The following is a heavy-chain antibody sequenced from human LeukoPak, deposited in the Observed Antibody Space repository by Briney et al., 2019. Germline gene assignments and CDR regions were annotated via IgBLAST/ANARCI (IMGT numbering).Heavy chain of an antibody. D-gene: IGHD6-19*01. CDR1: GGSISSHY. CDR2: ISYSGIT. V-gene: IGHV4-59*11. CDR3: ARLAVAGDYDHFYFYMDV. Sequence: SETLSLTYSVSGGSISSHYWTWMRQPPGKGLEWIGYISYSGITNYNPSLKSRVSISVDTSMNQLSLKVNSVTAADTAVYYCARLAVAGDYDHFYFYMDVWGKGTTVTVSS. J-gene: IGHJ6*03.